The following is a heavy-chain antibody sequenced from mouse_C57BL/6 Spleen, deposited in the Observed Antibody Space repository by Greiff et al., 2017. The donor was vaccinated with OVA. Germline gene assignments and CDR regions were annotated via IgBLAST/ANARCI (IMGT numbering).Heavy chain of an antibody. CDR1: GYTFTSYW. V-gene: IGHV1-55*01. J-gene: IGHJ2*01. CDR2: IYPGSGST. D-gene: IGHD2-2*01. CDR3: ARGRGGVTYFDY. Sequence: QVQLKQPGAELVKPGASVKMSCKASGYTFTSYWITWVKQRPGQGLEWIGDIYPGSGSTNYNEKFKSKATLTVDTSSSTAYMQLSSLTSEDSAVYYCARGRGGVTYFDYWGQGTTLTVSS.